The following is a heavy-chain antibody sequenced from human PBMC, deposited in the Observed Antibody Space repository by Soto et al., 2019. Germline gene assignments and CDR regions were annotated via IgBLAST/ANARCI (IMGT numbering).Heavy chain of an antibody. CDR1: GGTFSSYT. J-gene: IGHJ6*03. Sequence: ASVKVSCKASGGTFSSYTISWVRQAPGQGLECMGRIIPILGIANYAQKVQGRVTITADKSTGTAYMELSSLRSEDTAVYYCALEMELEPYYMDVWGKGTTVTVSS. CDR2: IIPILGIA. CDR3: ALEMELEPYYMDV. V-gene: IGHV1-69*02. D-gene: IGHD1-1*01.